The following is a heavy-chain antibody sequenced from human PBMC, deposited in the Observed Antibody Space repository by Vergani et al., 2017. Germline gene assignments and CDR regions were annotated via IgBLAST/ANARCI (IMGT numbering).Heavy chain of an antibody. CDR3: ARGTRDSSGYYYDY. D-gene: IGHD3-22*01. J-gene: IGHJ4*02. CDR2: IIPIFGTA. CDR1: GGTFSSYA. Sequence: QVQLVQSGAEVKKPGSSVKVSCKASGGTFSSYAISWVRQAPGQGLEWMGRIIPIFGTATYAQKFQGRVTITADESTSTAYMVLSSLRSEDTAVYYCARGTRDSSGYYYDYWGQGTLVTVSS. V-gene: IGHV1-69*13.